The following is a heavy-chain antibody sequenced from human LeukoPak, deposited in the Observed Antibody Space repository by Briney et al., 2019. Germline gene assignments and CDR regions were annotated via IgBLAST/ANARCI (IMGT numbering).Heavy chain of an antibody. D-gene: IGHD6-13*01. CDR2: IHYSGST. Sequence: SETLSLTCTVSGGSISSSIYFWGWIRQPPGKGLEWIGSIHYSGSTCHDPSLKSRVTVSLDTSKNQFSLKLSSVTAADTAVYYCARLRRYSSSWYGGYYFDYWGQGTLVTVSS. CDR1: GGSISSSIYF. J-gene: IGHJ4*02. V-gene: IGHV4-39*01. CDR3: ARLRRYSSSWYGGYYFDY.